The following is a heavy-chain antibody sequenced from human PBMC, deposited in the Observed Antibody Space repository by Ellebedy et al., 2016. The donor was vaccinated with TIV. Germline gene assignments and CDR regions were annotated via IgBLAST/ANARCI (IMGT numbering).Heavy chain of an antibody. Sequence: GESLKISXAASGFTFSSYWMHWVRQAPGKGLVWVSRINSDGSSTIYADSVKGRFTISRDNAKNTLYLQMNSLRAEDTAVYYCARATYYDILIGFMDVWGQGTTVTVSS. CDR3: ARATYYDILIGFMDV. V-gene: IGHV3-74*01. CDR2: INSDGSST. J-gene: IGHJ6*02. D-gene: IGHD3-9*01. CDR1: GFTFSSYW.